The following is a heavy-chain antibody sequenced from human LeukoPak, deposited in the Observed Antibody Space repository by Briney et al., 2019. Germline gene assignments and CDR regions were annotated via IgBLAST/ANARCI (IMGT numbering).Heavy chain of an antibody. CDR2: ISSSSSYI. CDR3: ARDLGRYFDWLAGPPDY. J-gene: IGHJ4*02. CDR1: GFTFSSYS. Sequence: PGGSLRLSCAASGFTFSSYSMNWVRQAPGKGLEWVSSISSSSSYIYYADSVKGRFTISRDNAKNSLYLQMNSLRAEDTAVYHCARDLGRYFDWLAGPPDYWGQGTLVTVSS. V-gene: IGHV3-21*01. D-gene: IGHD3-9*01.